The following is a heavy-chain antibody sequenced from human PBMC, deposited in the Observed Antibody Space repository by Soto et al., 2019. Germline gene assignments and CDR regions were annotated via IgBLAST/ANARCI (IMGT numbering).Heavy chain of an antibody. Sequence: SVKVSCKASGGTFSSYAISWVRQAPGQGLEWMGGIIPIFGTANYAQKFQGRVTITADESTSTAYMELSSLRSEDTAVYYCARDGPIAAAGRENYYYYGMDVWGQGTTVTVSS. J-gene: IGHJ6*02. CDR2: IIPIFGTA. V-gene: IGHV1-69*13. CDR1: GGTFSSYA. D-gene: IGHD6-13*01. CDR3: ARDGPIAAAGRENYYYYGMDV.